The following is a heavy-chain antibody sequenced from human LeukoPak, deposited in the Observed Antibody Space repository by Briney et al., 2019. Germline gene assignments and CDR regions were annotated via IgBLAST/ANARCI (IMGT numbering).Heavy chain of an antibody. CDR2: INPSGGST. CDR1: GYTFTGYY. V-gene: IGHV1-46*01. J-gene: IGHJ4*02. Sequence: ASVKVSCKASGYTFTGYYMHWVRQAPGQGLEWMGIINPSGGSTSYAQKFQGRVTMTRDTSTSTVYMVLSSLRSEDTAVYYCARDRFESKGRYYDFWSGNPHSDYWGQGTLVTVSS. D-gene: IGHD3-3*01. CDR3: ARDRFESKGRYYDFWSGNPHSDY.